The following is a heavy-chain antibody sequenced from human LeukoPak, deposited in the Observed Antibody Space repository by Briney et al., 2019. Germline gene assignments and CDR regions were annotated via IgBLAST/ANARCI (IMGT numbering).Heavy chain of an antibody. J-gene: IGHJ5*02. V-gene: IGHV1-24*01. CDR2: FDPEDGET. CDR3: ATRLDKMATIRGGWFDP. D-gene: IGHD5-24*01. Sequence: ASVKVSCKVSGYTLTELSMHWVRQAPGKGLEWMGGFDPEDGETIYAQKFQGRVTMTEDTSTDTAYMELSSLRSEDTAVYYCATRLDKMATIRGGWFDPWDQGTLVTVSS. CDR1: GYTLTELS.